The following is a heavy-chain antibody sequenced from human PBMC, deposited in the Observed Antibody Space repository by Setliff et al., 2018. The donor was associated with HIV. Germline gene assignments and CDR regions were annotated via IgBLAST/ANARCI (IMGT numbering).Heavy chain of an antibody. V-gene: IGHV3-23*01. J-gene: IGHJ3*02. CDR2: ISGDGVDT. D-gene: IGHD3-22*01. CDR1: GFTFNNYA. Sequence: GESLTISCAGSGFTFNNYAMSWVRQAPGKGLEWVSTISGDGVDTYYADSEQGRFTISRDNSKNTLYLQMNSLRAEDTAVYYCAKGYYYNSGGGRVRAFDIWGQGTMVTVSS. CDR3: AKGYYYNSGGGRVRAFDI.